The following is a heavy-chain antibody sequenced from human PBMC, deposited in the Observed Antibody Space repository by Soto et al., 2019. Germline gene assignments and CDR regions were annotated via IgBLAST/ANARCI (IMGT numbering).Heavy chain of an antibody. V-gene: IGHV3-64*01. CDR1: GFTFSGYA. CDR2: ISGNGDGT. Sequence: EVQLVESGGGLAQPGGSLRLSCAASGFTFSGYAMHWVRLAPGKGPEIVSSISGNGDGTYHANSVRGRFTISRDNSKNTLYLQMGSLRGEDMSVYYCARDTVAGLDYWGQGTLVAVSS. J-gene: IGHJ4*02. CDR3: ARDTVAGLDY. D-gene: IGHD6-19*01.